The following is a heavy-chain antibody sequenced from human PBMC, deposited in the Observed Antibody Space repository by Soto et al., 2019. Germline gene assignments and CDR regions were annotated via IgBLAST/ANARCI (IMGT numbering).Heavy chain of an antibody. CDR3: AREGRIAGGFEY. CDR2: ISYDGSNK. V-gene: IGHV3-30-3*01. J-gene: IGHJ4*02. Sequence: QVQLVESGGGVVQPGRSLRLSCAASGFIFSSYAMHWVRQAPGKGLEWVAVISYDGSNKYYAESVKGRFTISRDNSKNTLYLQMNSLRAEDTAVYSCAREGRIAGGFEYWGQGPLVTVSS. CDR1: GFIFSSYA. D-gene: IGHD1-20*01.